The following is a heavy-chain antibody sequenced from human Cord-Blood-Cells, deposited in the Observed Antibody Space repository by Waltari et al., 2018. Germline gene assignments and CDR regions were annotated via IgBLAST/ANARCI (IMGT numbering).Heavy chain of an antibody. CDR1: GGTFSSYA. D-gene: IGHD3-22*01. Sequence: QVQLVQSGAEVKKPGSSVKVSCKASGGTFSSYAISWVRQAPGQGLEWMGGIIPILGIANYAQKFQGRVTITADKSTSTAYMELSSLRSEDTAVYYCARIQKSYESSGYYYDAFDIWGQGTMVTVSS. CDR3: ARIQKSYESSGYYYDAFDI. V-gene: IGHV1-69*10. J-gene: IGHJ3*02. CDR2: IIPILGIA.